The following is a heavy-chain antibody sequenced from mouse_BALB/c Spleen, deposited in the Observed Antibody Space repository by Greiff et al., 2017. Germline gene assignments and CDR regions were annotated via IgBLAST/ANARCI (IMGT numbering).Heavy chain of an antibody. Sequence: EVQLQQSGPELVKPGASVKMSCKASGYTFTSYVMHWVKQKPGQGLEWIGYINPYNDGTKYNEKFKGKATLTSDKSSSTAYMGLSSLTSEDSAVYYGASQIDDGYYGFAYWGQGTLVTVSA. CDR1: GYTFTSYV. D-gene: IGHD2-3*01. V-gene: IGHV1-14*01. CDR3: ASQIDDGYYGFAY. CDR2: INPYNDGT. J-gene: IGHJ3*01.